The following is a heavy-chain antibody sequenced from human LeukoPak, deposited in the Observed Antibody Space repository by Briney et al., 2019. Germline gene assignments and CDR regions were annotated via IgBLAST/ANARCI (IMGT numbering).Heavy chain of an antibody. V-gene: IGHV3-21*04. D-gene: IGHD1-14*01. CDR2: ISSSSSYI. J-gene: IGHJ3*02. Sequence: GGSLRLSCAASGFTFSSYSMNWVRQAPGKGLEWVSSISSSSSYIYYADSVKGRFTISRDNAKNSLYLQMNSLRAEDTALYYCAKAISRWGSKRNNAFDIWGQGTMVTVSS. CDR3: AKAISRWGSKRNNAFDI. CDR1: GFTFSSYS.